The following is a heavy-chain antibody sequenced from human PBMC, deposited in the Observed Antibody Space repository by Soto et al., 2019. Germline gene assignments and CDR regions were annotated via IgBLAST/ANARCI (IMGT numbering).Heavy chain of an antibody. CDR3: ARCTVDTGVTSGWWHYVDP. CDR2: VSGSGGTT. CDR1: GFTFSSSS. D-gene: IGHD6-19*01. Sequence: EVQLVDSGGGLVQPGGSLRLSCAASGFTFSSSSMSWVRQAPGKGLEWVSAVSGSGGTTYYAASVRGRFTISIDNSKNTLYLQMNSLRDEDTAIYFCARCTVDTGVTSGWWHYVDPWGQGTLVTVSS. V-gene: IGHV3-23*04. J-gene: IGHJ5*02.